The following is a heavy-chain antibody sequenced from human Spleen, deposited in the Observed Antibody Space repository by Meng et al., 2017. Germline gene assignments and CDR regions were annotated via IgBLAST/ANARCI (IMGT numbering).Heavy chain of an antibody. J-gene: IGHJ4*02. Sequence: ASVKVSCKASGYTFTGYYMHWVRQARGQGLEWMGWINPKGGDTHYAQKFQARVTMTGDTSISTAYMELSGLRSDDTAMYYCARDEDISAAGKLFGDYWGQGTLVTVSS. CDR1: GYTFTGYY. CDR2: INPKGGDT. D-gene: IGHD6-25*01. CDR3: ARDEDISAAGKLFGDY. V-gene: IGHV1-2*02.